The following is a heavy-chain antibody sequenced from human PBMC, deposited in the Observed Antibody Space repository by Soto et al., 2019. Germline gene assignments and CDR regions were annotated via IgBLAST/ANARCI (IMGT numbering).Heavy chain of an antibody. Sequence: SVKVSCKASGGTFSSYAISWVRQAPGQGLELVGGIIPIFGTANYAQKFQGRVTITADESTSTAYMELSSLRSEDTAVYYCARGMGYYYDSSGYYSDAFDIWGQGTMVTVSS. J-gene: IGHJ3*02. V-gene: IGHV1-69*13. D-gene: IGHD3-22*01. CDR2: IIPIFGTA. CDR1: GGTFSSYA. CDR3: ARGMGYYYDSSGYYSDAFDI.